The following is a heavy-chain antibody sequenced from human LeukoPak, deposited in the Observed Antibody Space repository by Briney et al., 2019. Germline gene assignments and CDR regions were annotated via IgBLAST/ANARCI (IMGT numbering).Heavy chain of an antibody. CDR2: ISGSGGST. D-gene: IGHD3-22*01. V-gene: IGHV3-23*01. CDR1: GFTFSSYA. J-gene: IGHJ4*02. Sequence: GGSLRLSCAASGFTFSSYAMHWVRQAPGKGLEWVSAISGSGGSTYYADSVKGRFTISRDNSKNTLYLQMNSLRAEDTAVYYCAKGGGYDSSGYNFDYWGQGTLVTVSS. CDR3: AKGGGYDSSGYNFDY.